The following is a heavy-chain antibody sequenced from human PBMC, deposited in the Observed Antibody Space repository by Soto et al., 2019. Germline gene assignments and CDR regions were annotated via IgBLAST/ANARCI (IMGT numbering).Heavy chain of an antibody. CDR3: AKDSDQLLFDYYYYGMDV. Sequence: QVQLVESGGGVVHPGRSLRLSCAASGFTFSRFGIHWVRQATGKGLEWVAVVSYDGSLKYYADSVKGRFTISRDNSKNTLYLQMNSLRPEDTALYYCAKDSDQLLFDYYYYGMDVWGQGTTVTVSS. V-gene: IGHV3-30*18. CDR1: GFTFSRFG. J-gene: IGHJ6*02. D-gene: IGHD2-2*01. CDR2: VSYDGSLK.